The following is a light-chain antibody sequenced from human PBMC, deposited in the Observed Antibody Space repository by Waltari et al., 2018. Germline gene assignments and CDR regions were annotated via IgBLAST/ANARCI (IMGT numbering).Light chain of an antibody. CDR3: QQRSNWPLFT. V-gene: IGKV3-11*01. CDR2: DAS. Sequence: EIVLTQSLAPLPSSQGESATLSCRASQSVSSYLAWYQQNPGQAPRLLIYDASNRATGIPARFSGSGSGTDFTLTISSLEPEDFAVYYCQQRSNWPLFTFCPGTKVDIK. CDR1: QSVSSY. J-gene: IGKJ3*01.